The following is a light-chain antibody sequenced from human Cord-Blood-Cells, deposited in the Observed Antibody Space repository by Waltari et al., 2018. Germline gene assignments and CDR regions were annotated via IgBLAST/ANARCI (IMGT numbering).Light chain of an antibody. CDR3: QQRSNWPT. Sequence: EIVLTQSPATQSLSPGERATLSCRASQSVSSYLAWYQQQPGQAPRLLIYDASNRATGIPARFSGSGSGTDFTLTISSLEPEDFAVYYCQQRSNWPTFGQGTKLEIK. CDR1: QSVSSY. J-gene: IGKJ2*01. CDR2: DAS. V-gene: IGKV3-11*01.